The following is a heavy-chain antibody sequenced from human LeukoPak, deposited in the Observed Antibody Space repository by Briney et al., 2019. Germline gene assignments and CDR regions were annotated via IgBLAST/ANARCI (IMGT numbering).Heavy chain of an antibody. CDR1: GFIFSSYE. J-gene: IGHJ4*02. CDR3: ARDYGGSSPFDY. V-gene: IGHV3-48*03. CDR2: ISSSGSTI. D-gene: IGHD4-23*01. Sequence: PGGSLRLSCAASGFIFSSYEMHWVRQAPGKGLEWVSYISSSGSTIYYADSVKGRFTISRDNAKNSLYLQMNSLRAEDTAVYYCARDYGGSSPFDYWGQGTLVTVSS.